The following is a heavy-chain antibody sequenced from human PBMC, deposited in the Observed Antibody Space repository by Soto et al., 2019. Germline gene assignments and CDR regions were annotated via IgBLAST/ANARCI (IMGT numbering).Heavy chain of an antibody. Sequence: PSETLSLTCTVSGGSIINYYWTWIRQPPGKRLEWIGYIYYGGNTDYNPSFKSRVSMSVDTSKNQFSLILSSLTAADTAVYYCARAAPRSNSKNWFDPWGQGTQVTVSS. J-gene: IGHJ5*02. CDR1: GGSIINYY. CDR3: ARAAPRSNSKNWFDP. CDR2: IYYGGNT. D-gene: IGHD1-1*01. V-gene: IGHV4-59*01.